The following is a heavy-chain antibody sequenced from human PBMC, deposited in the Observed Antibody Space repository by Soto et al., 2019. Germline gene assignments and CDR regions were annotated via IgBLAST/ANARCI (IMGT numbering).Heavy chain of an antibody. CDR1: GFTFGDSY. J-gene: IGHJ5*02. CDR2: ISPGSRYP. Sequence: GGSLRLSCAGSGFTFGDSYMSWIRQAPGKGLEWLSYISPGSRYPAYADSAKGRFTISRDNAKRSLYLQMMSLTAEDTAIYYCVRGGGGGLFDPWGQGTMVTVSS. CDR3: VRGGGGGLFDP. D-gene: IGHD2-15*01. V-gene: IGHV3-11*06.